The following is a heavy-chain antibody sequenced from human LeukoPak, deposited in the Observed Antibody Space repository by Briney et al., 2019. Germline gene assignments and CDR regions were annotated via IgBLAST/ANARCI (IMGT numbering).Heavy chain of an antibody. CDR2: ISAYNGNT. Sequence: ASVKVSCKASGYTFTSYGISWVRQAPGQGLEWMGWISAYNGNTNYAQKLQGRVTMTTDTSTSTAYMELRSLRSDDTAVYYCAASSGYYEPYDAFDIWGQGTMVTVSS. V-gene: IGHV1-18*01. CDR3: AASSGYYEPYDAFDI. CDR1: GYTFTSYG. D-gene: IGHD3-22*01. J-gene: IGHJ3*02.